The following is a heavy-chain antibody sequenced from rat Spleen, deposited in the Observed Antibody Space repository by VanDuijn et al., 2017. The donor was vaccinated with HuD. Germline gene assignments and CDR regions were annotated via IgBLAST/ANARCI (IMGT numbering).Heavy chain of an antibody. J-gene: IGHJ2*01. CDR3: TRATTYGYTLDY. CDR1: GFTFSDYY. V-gene: IGHV5-20*01. D-gene: IGHD1-4*01. Sequence: EVQLVESDGGLVQPGKSLKLSCAASGFTFSDYYMSWVRQAPTKGLEWVASITNTGGSTYYPDSVKGRFTISRDNAKSSLYLQMNSLKSEDTATYYCTRATTYGYTLDYWGQGVMVTVSS. CDR2: ITNTGGST.